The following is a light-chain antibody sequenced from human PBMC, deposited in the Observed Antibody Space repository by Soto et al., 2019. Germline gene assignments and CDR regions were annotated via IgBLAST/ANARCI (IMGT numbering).Light chain of an antibody. CDR1: HSVSRTY. CDR3: QQFDDSVT. V-gene: IGKV3-20*01. CDR2: GAS. J-gene: IGKJ5*01. Sequence: EIVLTQSPGTLSLSPVERATLSCRASHSVSRTYLAWYQQKPGQAPRLLMYGASDRATGTPGRFSGSGSGTDFNLTISGLEPEDSAVYYCQQFDDSVTFGQGTRLEIK.